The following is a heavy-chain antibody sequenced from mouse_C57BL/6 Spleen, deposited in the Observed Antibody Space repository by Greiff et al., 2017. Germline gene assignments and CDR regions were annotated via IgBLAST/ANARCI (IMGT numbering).Heavy chain of an antibody. V-gene: IGHV1-39*01. J-gene: IGHJ4*01. CDR2: INPNYGTT. Sequence: EVKLVESGPELVKPGASVKISCKASGYSFTDYNMNWVKQSNGKSLEWIGVINPNYGTTSYNQKFKGKATLTVDQSSSTAYMQLNSLTSEDSAVYYCARADSNYLKGYAMDYWGQGTSVTVSS. D-gene: IGHD2-5*01. CDR1: GYSFTDYN. CDR3: ARADSNYLKGYAMDY.